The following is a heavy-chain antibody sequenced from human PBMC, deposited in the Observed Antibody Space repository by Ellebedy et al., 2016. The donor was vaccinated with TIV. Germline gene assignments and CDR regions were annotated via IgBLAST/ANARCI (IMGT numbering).Heavy chain of an antibody. CDR2: IKKEGREE. Sequence: PGGSLRLSCAASGFTFSNYWMSWVRQAPGKGLEWVANIKKEGREEFYVDSVKGRLTISRDNARNSLYLHMNSLRAEDTAVYYCARASEGAFDIWGQGTMVTVSS. CDR1: GFTFSNYW. V-gene: IGHV3-7*03. J-gene: IGHJ3*02. CDR3: ARASEGAFDI.